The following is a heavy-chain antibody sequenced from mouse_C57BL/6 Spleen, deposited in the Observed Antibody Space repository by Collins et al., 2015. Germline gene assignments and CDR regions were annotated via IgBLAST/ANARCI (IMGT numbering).Heavy chain of an antibody. CDR3: AIPSYAGYYAYFDV. CDR1: GYTFTSYW. J-gene: IGHJ1*03. V-gene: IGHV1-74*01. CDR2: IHPSDSNT. Sequence: QVQLQQPGAELVKPGASVKVSCKASGYTFTSYWMHWVKQRPGQGLEWIGRIHPSDSNTNYNQKFKGKATLTVDKSSSTAYMQLSSLTSEDSAVYYCAIPSYAGYYAYFDVWGTGTTVTVSS. D-gene: IGHD2-3*01.